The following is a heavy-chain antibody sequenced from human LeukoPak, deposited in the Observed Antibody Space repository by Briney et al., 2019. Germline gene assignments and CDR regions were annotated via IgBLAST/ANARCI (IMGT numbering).Heavy chain of an antibody. D-gene: IGHD2/OR15-2a*01. CDR3: ARDMSVLYDRAFDI. CDR1: GFTFDDYG. J-gene: IGHJ3*02. CDR2: INWNGGST. V-gene: IGHV3-20*04. Sequence: GGTLRLSCAASGFTFDDYGMSWVRQAPGKGVEGVSGINWNGGSTGYADSVKGRFTISRDNAKNYLCLQMNSLRAEDTALYYCARDMSVLYDRAFDIWGQGTMVTVSS.